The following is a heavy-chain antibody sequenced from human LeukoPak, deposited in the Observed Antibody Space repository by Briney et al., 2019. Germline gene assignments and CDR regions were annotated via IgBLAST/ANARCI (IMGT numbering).Heavy chain of an antibody. D-gene: IGHD2-2*01. Sequence: ASVKVSCKASGYTFTRYGISWVRQAPGQGLEWMGWISAYNGNTNYAQKLQGRVTMTTDTSTSTAYMELRSLRSDDTAVYYCARALYCSSTSCSENWFDPWGQGTLVTVSS. CDR2: ISAYNGNT. V-gene: IGHV1-18*01. J-gene: IGHJ5*02. CDR1: GYTFTRYG. CDR3: ARALYCSSTSCSENWFDP.